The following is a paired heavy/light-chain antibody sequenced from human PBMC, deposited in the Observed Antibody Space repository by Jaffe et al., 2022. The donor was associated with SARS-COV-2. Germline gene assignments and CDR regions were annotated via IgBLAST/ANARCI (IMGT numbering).Heavy chain of an antibody. CDR1: GFTFSSYA. D-gene: IGHD3-10*01. CDR3: AKRKAHGSGSYYNPNLAFDF. V-gene: IGHV3-23*01. CDR2: ITGSGGKT. J-gene: IGHJ3*01. Sequence: EVQLLESGGGLVQPGGSLRISCAASGFTFSSYAMNWVRQAPGKGLEWLSVITGSGGKTYYADSVKGRFTISRDSYENTLYLQMNSLRAEDTAVYFCAKRKAHGSGSYYNPNLAFDFWGQGTMVTVSS.
Light chain of an antibody. CDR1: SSNIGNDY. V-gene: IGLV1-51*01. J-gene: IGLJ1*01. Sequence: QSVLTQPPSVSAAPGQKVTISCSGTSSNIGNDYVSWYQQLPGTAPKLLIYDNNNRPSGIPDRFSGSKSGTSATLGITGLQTGDEADYYCGVWDSSLSVYVFGTGTKVTVL. CDR3: GVWDSSLSVYV. CDR2: DNN.